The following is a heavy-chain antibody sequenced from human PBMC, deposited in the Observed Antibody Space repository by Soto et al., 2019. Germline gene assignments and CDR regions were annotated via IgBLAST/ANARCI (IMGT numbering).Heavy chain of an antibody. CDR1: GFDFGSFG. V-gene: IGHV1-58*02. Sequence: ASVKVSCKASGFDFGSFGIQFLRQTRGRGLEWIGWIVAASGRTNYARQFQGRVALSRDMSSTTAYMDLYDLKSDDTAVYFCSADHPHTAIGWPVWGQGTTVTVSS. J-gene: IGHJ6*02. CDR3: SADHPHTAIGWPV. CDR2: IVAASGRT.